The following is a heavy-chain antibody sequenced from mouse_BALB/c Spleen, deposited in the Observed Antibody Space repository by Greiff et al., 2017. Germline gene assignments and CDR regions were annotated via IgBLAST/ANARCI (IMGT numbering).Heavy chain of an antibody. J-gene: IGHJ1*01. V-gene: IGHV1-62-2*01. CDR1: GYTFTEYT. CDR3: ARHEEDHYYGSSSYWYFDV. Sequence: QVQLKQSGAELVKPGASVKLSCKASGYTFTEYTIHWVKQRSGQGLEWIGWFYPGSGSIKYNEKFKDKATLTADKSSSTVYMELSRLTSEDSAVYFCARHEEDHYYGSSSYWYFDVWGAGTTVTVSS. CDR2: FYPGSGSI. D-gene: IGHD1-1*01.